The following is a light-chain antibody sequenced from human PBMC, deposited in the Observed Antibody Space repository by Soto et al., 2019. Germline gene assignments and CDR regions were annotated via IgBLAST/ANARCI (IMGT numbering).Light chain of an antibody. V-gene: IGLV1-44*01. CDR2: GNN. Sequence: QPVLTQPPSASGTPGQRVSISCSGSSSNIGSNTVNWYQQLPGTAPKLLIYGNNQRPSGVPDRFSGSKPGTSASLAISGLQSEDEADYYCAAWDDSLNVAFGGGTKLTVL. J-gene: IGLJ2*01. CDR1: SSNIGSNT. CDR3: AAWDDSLNVA.